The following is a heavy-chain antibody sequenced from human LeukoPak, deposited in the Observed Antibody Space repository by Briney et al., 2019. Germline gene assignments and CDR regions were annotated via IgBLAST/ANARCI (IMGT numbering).Heavy chain of an antibody. V-gene: IGHV4-61*02. CDR1: GGSISSGSYY. Sequence: SHTLSLTCTVSGGSISSGSYYWSWIRQPAGKGLEWIVRIYTSGSTNYTPSLKSRVTISVDTSKNQFSLKLSSVTAADTAVYYCARERSSGWYFAFDIWGQGTMVTVSS. D-gene: IGHD6-19*01. CDR2: IYTSGST. CDR3: ARERSSGWYFAFDI. J-gene: IGHJ3*02.